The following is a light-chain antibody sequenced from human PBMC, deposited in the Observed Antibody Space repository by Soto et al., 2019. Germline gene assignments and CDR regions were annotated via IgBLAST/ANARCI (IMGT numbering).Light chain of an antibody. J-gene: IGKJ1*01. CDR3: QHHNSYSQT. Sequence: GDRVTLTCRASQSIRNYLAWYQQMPGKAPKLLIYGAYNLQSGVPSRFSGSGSGTEFTLTISSLQPDDFATYFCQHHNSYSQTFGQGTKVEIK. V-gene: IGKV1-5*01. CDR2: GAY. CDR1: QSIRNY.